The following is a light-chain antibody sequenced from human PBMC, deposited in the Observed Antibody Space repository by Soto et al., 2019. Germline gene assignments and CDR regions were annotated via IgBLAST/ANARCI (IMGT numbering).Light chain of an antibody. Sequence: DIQMTQSPSTLSASVGDRVTITCRASQSISSWLAWYQQKPVKAPKLLIYKASSLESGVPSRFSGSGSGTEXXXXXXXXXXDXXXTYYCQQYXSYPFTFGQGTRLEIK. CDR3: QQYXSYPFT. J-gene: IGKJ5*01. CDR1: QSISSW. CDR2: KAS. V-gene: IGKV1-5*03.